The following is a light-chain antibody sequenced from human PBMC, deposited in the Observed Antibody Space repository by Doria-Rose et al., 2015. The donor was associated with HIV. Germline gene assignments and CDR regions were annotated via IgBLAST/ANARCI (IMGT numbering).Light chain of an antibody. CDR3: GAWDSSLSAGV. J-gene: IGLJ3*02. V-gene: IGLV1-51*01. Sequence: GQKVTISYSGSSSNIGNNYVSWYQQLPGTAPKLLIYDSNKRPSGIPDRFSASKSATSATLGITGLQTGDEADYYCGAWDSSLSAGVFGGGTKLTVL. CDR1: SSNIGNNY. CDR2: DSN.